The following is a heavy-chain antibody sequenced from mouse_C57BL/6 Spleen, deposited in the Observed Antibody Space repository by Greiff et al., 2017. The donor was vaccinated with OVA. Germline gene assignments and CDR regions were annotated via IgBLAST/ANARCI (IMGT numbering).Heavy chain of an antibody. Sequence: EVKLMESGPELVKPGASVKIPCKASGYTFTDYNMDWVKQSHGKSLEWIGDINPNNGGTIYNQKFKGKATLTVDKSSSTAYMELRSLTSEDTAVYYCARPLITTVVDWYFDVWGTGTTVTVSS. CDR3: ARPLITTVVDWYFDV. CDR2: INPNNGGT. D-gene: IGHD1-1*01. CDR1: GYTFTDYN. J-gene: IGHJ1*03. V-gene: IGHV1-18*01.